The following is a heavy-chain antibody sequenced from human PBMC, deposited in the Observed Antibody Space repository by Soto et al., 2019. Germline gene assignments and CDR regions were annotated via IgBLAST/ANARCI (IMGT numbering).Heavy chain of an antibody. V-gene: IGHV1-18*03. CDR1: GYTFMNYG. J-gene: IGHJ4*02. D-gene: IGHD2-2*02. CDR2: ISGYNGNT. Sequence: QVQLVQSGDEVKKPAASVKVSCKTSGYTFMNYGINWLRQAPGQGLEWMGWISGYNGNTNYAQMFQGRITMTTDTSTSTAYMELGSLRSDDMAVYYCARTVMGCSSTTCYTNYFDYWGQGTLVTVSS. CDR3: ARTVMGCSSTTCYTNYFDY.